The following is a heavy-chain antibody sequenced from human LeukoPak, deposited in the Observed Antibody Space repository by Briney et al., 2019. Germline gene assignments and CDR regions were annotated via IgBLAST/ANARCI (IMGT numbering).Heavy chain of an antibody. Sequence: SVKVSCKASGGTFSSYAISWVRQAPGQGLEWMGGIIPIFGTANYAQKFQGRVTITTDESTSTAYMELSSLRSEDTAVHYCARSRSDCSSTSCYTHWYFDLWGRGTLVTVSS. CDR3: ARSRSDCSSTSCYTHWYFDL. CDR2: IIPIFGTA. CDR1: GGTFSSYA. J-gene: IGHJ2*01. V-gene: IGHV1-69*05. D-gene: IGHD2-2*02.